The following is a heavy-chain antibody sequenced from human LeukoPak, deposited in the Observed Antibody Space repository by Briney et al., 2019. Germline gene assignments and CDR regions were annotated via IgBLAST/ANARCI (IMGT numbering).Heavy chain of an antibody. CDR3: ARDPTSSSALDY. J-gene: IGHJ4*02. CDR1: GFTFSYYS. Sequence: GGSLRPSCTASGFTFSYYSMNWVRQAPGKGLEWVSYISRSSSTIYHADSVKGRFIISRDNAKNSLYLHMNSLRADDTAVYYCARDPTSSSALDYWGQGTLVTVSS. CDR2: ISRSSSTI. V-gene: IGHV3-48*01. D-gene: IGHD6-6*01.